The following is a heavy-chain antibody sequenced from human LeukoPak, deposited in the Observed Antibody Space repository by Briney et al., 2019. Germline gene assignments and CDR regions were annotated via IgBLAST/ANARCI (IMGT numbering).Heavy chain of an antibody. J-gene: IGHJ3*02. Sequence: GGSLRLSCSASGFTFTNYNMHWVRQTPGKGLQWVAAILYDGSKKYYADSVKGRFSVYRDNSDYTLYLQMNNLKTDDTALYSCANFDGDSQAFHIWGLGTMVTVSS. V-gene: IGHV3-30*18. CDR1: GFTFTNYN. CDR2: ILYDGSKK. CDR3: ANFDGDSQAFHI. D-gene: IGHD3-9*01.